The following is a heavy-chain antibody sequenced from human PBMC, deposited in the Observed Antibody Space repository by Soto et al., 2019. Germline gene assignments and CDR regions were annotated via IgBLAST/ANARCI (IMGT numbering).Heavy chain of an antibody. Sequence: QVQLVQSGAELKKPGASVKVSCKASGYTFSSYDMNWVRQATGQWPEWIGWVNTNNGDTGYAQQFQRRVTLTTDISTTTAYMELTSLRSEDTAIYYCAKVSRKGSAIDFDYWGQGTLITVSS. V-gene: IGHV1-8*01. CDR1: GYTFSSYD. J-gene: IGHJ4*02. CDR2: VNTNNGDT. D-gene: IGHD3-10*01. CDR3: AKVSRKGSAIDFDY.